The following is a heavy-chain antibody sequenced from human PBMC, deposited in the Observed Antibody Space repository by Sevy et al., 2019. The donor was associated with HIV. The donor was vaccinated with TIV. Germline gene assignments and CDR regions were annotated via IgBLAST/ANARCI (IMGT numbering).Heavy chain of an antibody. V-gene: IGHV3-49*04. CDR1: GFTFGDYA. CDR3: TREGILDY. J-gene: IGHJ4*02. Sequence: GESLKISCRASGFTFGDYAMSWVRQAPGKGLEWVGFIRSEAYGGTTEYAASVKGRFTSSRDDSKSIAYLQMNSLKTEDTAVYYCTREGILDYWGQGTLVTVSS. CDR2: IRSEAYGGTT.